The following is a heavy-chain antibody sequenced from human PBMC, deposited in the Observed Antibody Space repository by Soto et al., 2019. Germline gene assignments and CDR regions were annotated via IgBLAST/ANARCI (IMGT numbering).Heavy chain of an antibody. Sequence: PGGSLRLSCAASGFTFSSYSMNWVRQAPGKGLEWVSSISSGSSYIYYADSVKGRFTISRDNAKNSLYLQMNSLRAEDTAVYYCARDYYDSSGYYHTPDYWGQGTLVTVSS. CDR1: GFTFSSYS. CDR2: ISSGSSYI. CDR3: ARDYYDSSGYYHTPDY. J-gene: IGHJ4*02. V-gene: IGHV3-21*01. D-gene: IGHD3-22*01.